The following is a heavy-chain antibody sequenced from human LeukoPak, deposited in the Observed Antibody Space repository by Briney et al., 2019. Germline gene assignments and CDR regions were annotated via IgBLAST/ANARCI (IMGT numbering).Heavy chain of an antibody. Sequence: GASVKVSCKASGYTFTGYYMHWVRQAPGQGLEWVGWINPNSGGTNYAQKFQGRVTMTRDTSISAAYMELSRLRSDDTAVYYCARDLGVEAFDIWGQGTMVTVSS. V-gene: IGHV1-2*02. CDR3: ARDLGVEAFDI. D-gene: IGHD2-8*01. J-gene: IGHJ3*02. CDR2: INPNSGGT. CDR1: GYTFTGYY.